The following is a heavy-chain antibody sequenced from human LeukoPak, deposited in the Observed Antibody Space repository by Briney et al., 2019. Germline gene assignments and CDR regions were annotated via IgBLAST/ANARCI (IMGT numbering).Heavy chain of an antibody. CDR3: ATRYYDSSGYCLFDY. CDR2: FDPEDGET. V-gene: IGHV1-24*01. J-gene: IGHJ4*02. CDR1: GYTLTALS. D-gene: IGHD3-22*01. Sequence: APVKASSKVSGYTLTALSMHWVRQAPGKGLEWMGGFDPEDGETIYAQKYQGRVTMTEDTSTDTAYMELSSLRSEDTAVYYCATRYYDSSGYCLFDYWGQGTLVTVSS.